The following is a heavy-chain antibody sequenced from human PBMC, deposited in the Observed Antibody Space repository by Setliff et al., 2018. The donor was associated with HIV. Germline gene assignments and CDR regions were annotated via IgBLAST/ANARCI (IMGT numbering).Heavy chain of an antibody. Sequence: ASVKVSCKASGGTVNSQSISWVRQAPGQGLEWMGGIIPIFGTAKFAQKFQGRVTITADGSTSTVFMDLSSLRSDDTALYFCARRVSYASSGYPLGYWGQGTQVTVSS. CDR2: IIPIFGTA. J-gene: IGHJ4*02. D-gene: IGHD3-22*01. V-gene: IGHV1-69*13. CDR1: GGTVNSQS. CDR3: ARRVSYASSGYPLGY.